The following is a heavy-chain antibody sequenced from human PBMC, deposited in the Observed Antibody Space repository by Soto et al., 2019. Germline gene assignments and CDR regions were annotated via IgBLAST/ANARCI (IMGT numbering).Heavy chain of an antibody. CDR3: ERPYTVVNADDDAFDI. V-gene: IGHV5-51*01. CDR1: GYSFTSYW. Sequence: ESLKISCKGSGYSFTSYWIGWVRQMPGKGLEWMGIIYPGDSDTRYSPSFQGQVTISADKSISTAYLQWSSLKASDTAMYYCERPYTVVNADDDAFDIWGQAKMVTVSS. CDR2: IYPGDSDT. D-gene: IGHD2-15*01. J-gene: IGHJ3*02.